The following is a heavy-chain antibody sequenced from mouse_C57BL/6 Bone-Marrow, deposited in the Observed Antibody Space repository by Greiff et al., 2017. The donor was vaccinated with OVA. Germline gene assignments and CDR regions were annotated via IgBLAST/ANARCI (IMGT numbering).Heavy chain of an antibody. J-gene: IGHJ4*01. V-gene: IGHV1-72*01. D-gene: IGHD1-1*01. CDR2: IDPNSGGT. CDR1: GYTFTSYW. Sequence: QVHVKQPGAELVKPGASVKLSCKASGYTFTSYWMHWVKQRPGRGLERIGRIDPNSGGTKYNEKFKSKATLTVDKPSSTAYMQLSSLTSEDSAVYYCARSPRGSKGGYAMDYWGQGTSVTVSS. CDR3: ARSPRGSKGGYAMDY.